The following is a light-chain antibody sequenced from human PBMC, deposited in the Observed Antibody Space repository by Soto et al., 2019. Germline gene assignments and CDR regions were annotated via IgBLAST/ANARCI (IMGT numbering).Light chain of an antibody. J-gene: IGKJ2*01. CDR3: QQSYSTLYT. CDR2: AAS. V-gene: IGKV1-39*01. CDR1: QSISNY. Sequence: DIQMTQSPSSLSASVGDRVTITCRASQSISNYLNWYQQKPGKAPKLLIYAASSFQSGVPSRFIGSASGTDFTLTISSLQPEDFATYYCQQSYSTLYTFGQGAKLEIK.